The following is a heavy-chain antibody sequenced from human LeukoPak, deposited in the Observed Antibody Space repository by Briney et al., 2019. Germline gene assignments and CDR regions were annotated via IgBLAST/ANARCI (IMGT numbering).Heavy chain of an antibody. J-gene: IGHJ3*02. V-gene: IGHV3-30*18. Sequence: PGSSLILSWAAAGFTFSSHGRHWVRQAPGKGLEWVAVIAYDGSSEYCADSVKGRFTIARDTSKNTLYLQMNSLRAEDTAVYYCAKDRDIAVAGTDDAFDIWGQGTMVTVSS. CDR1: GFTFSSHG. D-gene: IGHD6-13*01. CDR2: IAYDGSSE. CDR3: AKDRDIAVAGTDDAFDI.